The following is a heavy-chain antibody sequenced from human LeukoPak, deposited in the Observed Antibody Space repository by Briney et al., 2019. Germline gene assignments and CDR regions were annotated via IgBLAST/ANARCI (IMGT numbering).Heavy chain of an antibody. V-gene: IGHV4-59*05. Sequence: SETLSLTCTVSGGSISSYYWSWIRQPPGKGLEWIGSIYYSGSTYYNPSLKSRVTISVDTSKNQFSLKLSSVTAADTAVYYCARHVDRTYSSGWSYYFDYWGQGTLVTVSS. CDR3: ARHVDRTYSSGWSYYFDY. D-gene: IGHD6-19*01. J-gene: IGHJ4*02. CDR2: IYYSGST. CDR1: GGSISSYY.